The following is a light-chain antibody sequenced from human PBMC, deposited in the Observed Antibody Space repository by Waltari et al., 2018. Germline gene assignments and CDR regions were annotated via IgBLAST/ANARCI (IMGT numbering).Light chain of an antibody. CDR3: CSYAGSSPHVI. J-gene: IGLJ2*01. CDR1: RSDVGSYKF. CDR2: GGS. Sequence: QSALTQPASVSGSPGQSITIPCTGSRSDVGSYKFVSWYQQHPGKAPQLMIYGGSQRPSGVSNRFSGSKSGNTASLTISGLRAEDEADYYCCSYAGSSPHVIFGGGTKLTVL. V-gene: IGLV2-23*01.